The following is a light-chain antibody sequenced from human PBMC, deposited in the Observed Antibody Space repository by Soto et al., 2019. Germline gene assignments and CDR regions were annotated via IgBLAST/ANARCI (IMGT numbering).Light chain of an antibody. Sequence: QSALTQPASVSGSPGQSIAISCTGTSSDLDGYNYVSWYQQHPDKAPKLIIYDVTNRPSGVSDRFSGSKSGNTASLTISGRQAEDEADYYCCSFSRSSFTYVYGSGTKVTVL. V-gene: IGLV2-14*01. CDR2: DVT. CDR3: CSFSRSSFTYV. J-gene: IGLJ6*01. CDR1: SSDLDGYNY.